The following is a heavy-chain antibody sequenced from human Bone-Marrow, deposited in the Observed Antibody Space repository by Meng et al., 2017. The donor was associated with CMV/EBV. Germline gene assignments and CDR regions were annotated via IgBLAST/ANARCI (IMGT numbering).Heavy chain of an antibody. CDR2: INWNGGST. CDR3: ARVGGVPYILGHFYYYGMDV. D-gene: IGHD3-3*01. J-gene: IGHJ6*04. V-gene: IGHV3-20*04. Sequence: GGSLRLSCAASGFTFDDYGMSWVRQAPGKGLEWVSGINWNGGSTGYADSVKGRFTISRDNAKNSLYLQMNSLRAEDTALYYCARVGGVPYILGHFYYYGMDVWGEGTTVTVSS. CDR1: GFTFDDYG.